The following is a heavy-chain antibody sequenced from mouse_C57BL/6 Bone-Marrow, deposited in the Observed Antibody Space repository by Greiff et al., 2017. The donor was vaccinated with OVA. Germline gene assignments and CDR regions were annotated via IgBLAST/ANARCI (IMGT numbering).Heavy chain of an antibody. CDR1: GFNIKDDY. J-gene: IGHJ1*03. CDR3: TFHYYGSSSWYFDV. D-gene: IGHD1-1*01. Sequence: EVQRVESGAELVRPGASVKLSCTASGFNIKDDYMHWVKQRPEQGLEWIGWIDPENGDTEYASKFQGKATITADTSSNTAYLQLSSLTSEDTAVYYCTFHYYGSSSWYFDVWGTGTTVTVSS. CDR2: IDPENGDT. V-gene: IGHV14-4*01.